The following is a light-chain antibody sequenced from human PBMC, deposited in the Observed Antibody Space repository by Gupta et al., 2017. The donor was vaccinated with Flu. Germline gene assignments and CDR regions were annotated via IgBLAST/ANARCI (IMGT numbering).Light chain of an antibody. Sequence: QSALTQPASLSGSPGQSITISCTGSSIDVGNYDLVSWYQHLPGKAPTVIIYEGTKRPSGVSSRFSGSQSGNTVSMTRSGLQAEAGYDYHCCTYKQGYSVFGGGTKVTVI. CDR1: SIDVGNYDL. CDR3: CTYKQGYSV. V-gene: IGLV2-23*01. J-gene: IGLJ3*02. CDR2: EGT.